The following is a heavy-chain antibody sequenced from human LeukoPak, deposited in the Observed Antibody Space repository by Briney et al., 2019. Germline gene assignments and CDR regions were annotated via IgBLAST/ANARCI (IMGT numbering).Heavy chain of an antibody. J-gene: IGHJ4*02. CDR3: AIIQAVAGSPFDY. D-gene: IGHD6-19*01. V-gene: IGHV1-46*03. CDR1: GYTFTSDY. CDR2: INPSGGST. Sequence: ASVKVSCKASGYTFTSDYMHWVRQAPGQGLEWMGIINPSGGSTSYAQKFQGRVTMTRDTSTSTVYMELSSLRSEDTAVYYCAIIQAVAGSPFDYWGQGTLVTVSS.